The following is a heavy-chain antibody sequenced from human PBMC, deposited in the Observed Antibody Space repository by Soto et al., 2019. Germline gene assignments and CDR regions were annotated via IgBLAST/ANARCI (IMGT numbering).Heavy chain of an antibody. CDR3: ARVRVDYYDSSGYYLFDY. CDR1: GGSISSGDYY. D-gene: IGHD3-22*01. CDR2: IYYSGST. Sequence: SETLSLTCTVSGGSISSGDYYCIWIRQPPGKGLEWIGYIYYSGSTYYNPSLKSRVTISVDTSKNQFSLKLSSVTAADTAVYYCARVRVDYYDSSGYYLFDYWGQGTLVTVSS. J-gene: IGHJ4*02. V-gene: IGHV4-30-4*01.